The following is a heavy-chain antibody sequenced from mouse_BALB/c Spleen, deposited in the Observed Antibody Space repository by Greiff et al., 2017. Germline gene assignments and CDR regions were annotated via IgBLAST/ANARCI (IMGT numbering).Heavy chain of an antibody. J-gene: IGHJ3*01. CDR2: IYPGNGGT. V-gene: IGHV1-54*01. Sequence: VQLQQSGAELVRPGTSVKVSCKASGYAFTNYLIEWVKQRPGQGLEWIGYIYPGNGGTNYNQKFTGKATLTEDTSSSTAYMQISSLTSEDSAVYFCARSGDYDWFAYWGQGTLVTVSA. D-gene: IGHD2-4*01. CDR3: ARSGDYDWFAY. CDR1: GYAFTNYL.